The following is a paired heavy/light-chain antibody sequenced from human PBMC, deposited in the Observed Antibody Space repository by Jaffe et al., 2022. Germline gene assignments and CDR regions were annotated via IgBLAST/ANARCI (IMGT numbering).Heavy chain of an antibody. J-gene: IGHJ6*03. CDR2: ITDNGGDT. CDR1: GFTFSSYA. Sequence: EVQLLESGGGLLQPGGSLRLSCAASGFTFSSYAMSWVRQAPGKGLEGVSGITDNGGDTYYTDPVKGRFTISRDNSKNTLYLQMNSLRVEDTAVYYCAKRGSSSRGYNYHMDVWGKGTTVTVSS. V-gene: IGHV3-23*01. CDR3: AKRGSSSRGYNYHMDV. D-gene: IGHD2-2*01.
Light chain of an antibody. CDR3: QQYGSSPDT. V-gene: IGKV3-20*01. Sequence: EIVLTQSPGTLSLSPGERATLSCRASQSVTSSYLAWYQQKPGQAPRLLIYGASNRATGIPDRFSGSGSGTDFTLTISRLEPEDFAVYYCQQYGSSPDTFGQGTKLEIE. CDR2: GAS. CDR1: QSVTSSY. J-gene: IGKJ2*01.